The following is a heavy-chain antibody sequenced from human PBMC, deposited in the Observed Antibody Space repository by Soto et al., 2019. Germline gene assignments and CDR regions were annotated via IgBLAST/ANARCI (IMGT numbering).Heavy chain of an antibody. CDR1: GESFSGYI. J-gene: IGHJ4*02. CDR3: ARGLITGSHYSGGWYYFDS. D-gene: IGHD6-19*01. V-gene: IGHV4-34*01. Sequence: QVQLQQSGAGLLKPSETLSLPCSVYGESFSGYIWTWIRQTPGKGLQWIGQINHSGSARYNPSLKRRLTISVHTSNRQFSLELSAVTAADTAVYYCARGLITGSHYSGGWYYFDSWGQGTQVTVSS. CDR2: INHSGSA.